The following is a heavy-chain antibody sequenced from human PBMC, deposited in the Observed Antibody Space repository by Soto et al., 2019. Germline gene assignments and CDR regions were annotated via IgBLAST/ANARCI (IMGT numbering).Heavy chain of an antibody. CDR3: ARHFRSYSGGYHWFDP. CDR2: IYYRGGT. D-gene: IGHD3-22*01. J-gene: IGHJ5*02. Sequence: QVQLQESGPGLVKPSETLSLTCTVSGGSVSSGDYYWVWIRQPPAKGLEWIGSIYYRGGTNQNPSLRSRVTISIDTAKNQFSLKMTSVTAADTAVYYCARHFRSYSGGYHWFDPWGQGTLVTVSS. V-gene: IGHV4-39*01. CDR1: GGSVSSGDYY.